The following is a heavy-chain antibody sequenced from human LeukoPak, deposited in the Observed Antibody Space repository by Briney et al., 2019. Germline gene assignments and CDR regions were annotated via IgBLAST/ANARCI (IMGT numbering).Heavy chain of an antibody. CDR3: ARALRFLEWLSNLDY. J-gene: IGHJ4*02. D-gene: IGHD3-3*01. V-gene: IGHV1-69*05. CDR1: GGTFSSYA. Sequence: PPASVKVSCKASGGTFSSYAISWVRQAPGQGLEWMGGIIPIFGTANYAQKLQGRVTMTTDTSSSTAYMELRSLRSDDTAVYYCARALRFLEWLSNLDYWGQGTLVTVSS. CDR2: IIPIFGTA.